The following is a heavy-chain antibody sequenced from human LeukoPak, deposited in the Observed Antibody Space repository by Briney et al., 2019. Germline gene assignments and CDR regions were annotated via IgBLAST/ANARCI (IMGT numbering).Heavy chain of an antibody. V-gene: IGHV4-59*01. CDR1: GGSISSYY. J-gene: IGHJ4*02. Sequence: SETLSLTCTVSGGSISSYYWSWIRQPPGKGLEWIGYIYYSGSTNYNPSLKSRVTISVDTSKNQFSLKPSSVTAADTAAYYCAIAYDFWSGYYPYWGQGTLVTVSS. D-gene: IGHD3-3*01. CDR2: IYYSGST. CDR3: AIAYDFWSGYYPY.